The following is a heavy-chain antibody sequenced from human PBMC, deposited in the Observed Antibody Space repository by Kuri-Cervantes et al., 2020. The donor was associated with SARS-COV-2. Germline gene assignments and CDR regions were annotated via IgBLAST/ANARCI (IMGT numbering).Heavy chain of an antibody. V-gene: IGHV4-34*01. CDR2: INHSGST. CDR3: ARAAEYYFDY. CDR1: GGSFSGYY. J-gene: IGHJ4*02. Sequence: GSLRLSCAVYGGSFSGYYWSWIRQPPGKGLEWIGEINHSGSTNYNLSLKSRVTISVDTSKNQFSLKLSSVTAADTAVYYCARAAEYYFDYWGQGTLVTVSS.